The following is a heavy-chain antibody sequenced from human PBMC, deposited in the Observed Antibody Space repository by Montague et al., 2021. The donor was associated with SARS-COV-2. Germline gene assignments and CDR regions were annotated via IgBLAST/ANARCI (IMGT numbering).Heavy chain of an antibody. CDR3: AMRGGALAAFDI. D-gene: IGHD4-17*01. Sequence: SETLSLTCTVSGGSIRTSSYYWGWIRQPPGKGLDWIGSIYYSGSTYYNPSLKSRVTISVDTSKNQFSLKLSSVTAADTAVYYCAMRGGALAAFDIWGQGTMVIVAS. CDR2: IYYSGST. V-gene: IGHV4-39*01. J-gene: IGHJ3*02. CDR1: GGSIRTSSYY.